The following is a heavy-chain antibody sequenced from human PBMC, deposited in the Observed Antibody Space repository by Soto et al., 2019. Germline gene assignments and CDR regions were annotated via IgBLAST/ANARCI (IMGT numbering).Heavy chain of an antibody. CDR2: IYYSGST. CDR3: ANYDTSGYGMDY. V-gene: IGHV4-59*01. Sequence: SETLSLTCTVSGVSISTYYWNWIRQPPGKGLEWIGYIYYSGSTNYNPSLKSRVTTSLDTSNNQFSLKLSSVTAADTAVYYCANYDTSGYGMDYWGQGTLVTVSS. CDR1: GVSISTYY. J-gene: IGHJ4*02. D-gene: IGHD3-22*01.